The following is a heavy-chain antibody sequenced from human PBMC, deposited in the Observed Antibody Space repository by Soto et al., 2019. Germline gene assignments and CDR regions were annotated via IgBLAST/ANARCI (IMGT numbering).Heavy chain of an antibody. D-gene: IGHD2-2*01. J-gene: IGHJ4*02. CDR2: IYPSDSHT. V-gene: IGHV5-51*01. CDR1: GYSFTSYW. CDR3: AVVHGGYCSSTSCPLDY. Sequence: GEFLKISCKGSGYSFTSYWIGWVRQMPGKSPEWMGIIYPSDSHTIYSPSFRGQVTISADKSISTAYLQWSSLKASDTAMYYCAVVHGGYCSSTSCPLDYWGQGTLVTVSS.